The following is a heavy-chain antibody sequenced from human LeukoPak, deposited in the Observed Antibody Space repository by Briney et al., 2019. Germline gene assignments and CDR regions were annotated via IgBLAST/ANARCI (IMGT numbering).Heavy chain of an antibody. J-gene: IGHJ4*02. D-gene: IGHD3-22*01. V-gene: IGHV3-15*01. CDR2: IKSKTDGGTT. Sequence: GGSLRLSCAASGFTFSNAWMSWVRQAPGKGLEWVGRIKSKTDGGTTDYAAPVKGRFTISRDDSKNTLYLQMNSLKTGDTAVYYCTTAFHYYDSSGYYNSDYWGQGTLVTVSS. CDR3: TTAFHYYDSSGYYNSDY. CDR1: GFTFSNAW.